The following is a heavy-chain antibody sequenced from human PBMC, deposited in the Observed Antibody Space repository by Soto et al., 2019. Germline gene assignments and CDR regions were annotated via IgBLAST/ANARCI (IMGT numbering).Heavy chain of an antibody. D-gene: IGHD4-17*01. CDR2: IIPIFGTA. V-gene: IGHV1-69*01. CDR3: ASNSYGGKAGAFDI. J-gene: IGHJ3*02. CDR1: GGTFSSYA. Sequence: QVQLVQSGAEVKKPGSSVKVSCKASGGTFSSYAISWVRQAPGQGLEWMGGIIPIFGTAKYAQKFQGRVTITADESTSTAYLELSSLRSEGTAVYYCASNSYGGKAGAFDIWGQGTMVTVSS.